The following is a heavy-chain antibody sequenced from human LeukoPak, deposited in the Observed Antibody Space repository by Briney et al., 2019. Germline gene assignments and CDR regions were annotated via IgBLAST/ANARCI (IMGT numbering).Heavy chain of an antibody. CDR3: SRAKRATAVSGMDY. J-gene: IGHJ4*02. CDR1: GFTVSTNY. V-gene: IGHV3-66*01. Sequence: GGSLRLSCAASGFTVSTNYMTEVRQAPGKGLEWVSVIYSGGSTYYADSVKCRFTISRDNSKTTLYLHMNSLRAEDTAVYYYSRAKRATAVSGMDYWGQGTLVTVSS. CDR2: IYSGGST. D-gene: IGHD6-13*01.